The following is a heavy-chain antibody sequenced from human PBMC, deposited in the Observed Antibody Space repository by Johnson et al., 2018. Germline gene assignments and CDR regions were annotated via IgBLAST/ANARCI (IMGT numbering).Heavy chain of an antibody. Sequence: QVQLVESGGGVVQPGRSLRLTCAASGFTFSSHGIHWVRQAPGKGLEWVAVVSYDGNTKNYGDAWKGRFTISRDNAKNTVDLQMNHLVTEDTATYYCGKDPHRLVLMTYARMDAWGLGTAVIVSS. CDR1: GFTFSSHG. CDR3: GKDPHRLVLMTYARMDA. CDR2: VSYDGNTK. V-gene: IGHV3-30*18. J-gene: IGHJ6*04. D-gene: IGHD2-8*01.